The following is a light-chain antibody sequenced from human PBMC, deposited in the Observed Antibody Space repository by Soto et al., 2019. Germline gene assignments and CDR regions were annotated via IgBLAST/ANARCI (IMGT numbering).Light chain of an antibody. CDR2: DVT. V-gene: IGLV2-11*01. CDR3: CSYAGNSLV. J-gene: IGLJ2*01. CDR1: SSDVGGYNY. Sequence: QSVLTQPRSVSGSPGQSVTISCTGTSSDVGGYNYVSWYQQHPGKAPTLMIYDVTKRPSGVPDRFSGSKSGNTASLTISGLQSEDDADYYCCSYAGNSLVFGGGTKLTFL.